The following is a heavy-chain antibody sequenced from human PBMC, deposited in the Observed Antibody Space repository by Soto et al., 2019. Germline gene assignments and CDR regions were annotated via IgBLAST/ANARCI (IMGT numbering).Heavy chain of an antibody. V-gene: IGHV3-21*01. CDR1: GFTFSNYN. Sequence: EVQLVESGGGLVKPGGSLRLSCAASGFTFSNYNMNWVRQAPGKGLEWVSSISSSSSYIYYAYSVKCRFTISRDNARNSLYLQMNSLRAEDTAVYYCARDPGYCTSTSCYSEHLTENWFDPWGQGTLVTVSS. D-gene: IGHD2-2*01. CDR2: ISSSSSYI. J-gene: IGHJ5*02. CDR3: ARDPGYCTSTSCYSEHLTENWFDP.